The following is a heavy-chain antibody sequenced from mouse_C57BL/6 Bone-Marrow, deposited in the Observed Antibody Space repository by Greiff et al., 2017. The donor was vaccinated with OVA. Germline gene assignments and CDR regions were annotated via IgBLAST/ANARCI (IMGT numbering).Heavy chain of an antibody. V-gene: IGHV5-17*01. CDR2: ISSGSSTF. Sequence: EVKLMESGGGLVKPGGSLKLSCAASGFTFSDYGMHWVRQAPEKGLEWVAYISSGSSTFYYADTVKGRFTISRDNAKNTLVLQMTSLRSEDTAMYYCAGTPLDYWGQGTSVTVSS. CDR1: GFTFSDYG. D-gene: IGHD2-14*01. J-gene: IGHJ4*01. CDR3: AGTPLDY.